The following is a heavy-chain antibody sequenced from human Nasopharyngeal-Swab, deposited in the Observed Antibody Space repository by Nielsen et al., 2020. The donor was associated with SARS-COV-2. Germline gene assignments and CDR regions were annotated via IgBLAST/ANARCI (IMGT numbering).Heavy chain of an antibody. CDR3: ARLSIIPDY. Sequence: GESLKISCKGSGYSFTSYWIGWVRQMPGKGLEWVVIIYPGDSDTRYSPSFEGQVTISADKSISTAYLQWRSLKASDTAMYYCARLSIIPDYWGQGTLVTVSS. J-gene: IGHJ4*02. D-gene: IGHD3-3*01. V-gene: IGHV5-51*01. CDR1: GYSFTSYW. CDR2: IYPGDSDT.